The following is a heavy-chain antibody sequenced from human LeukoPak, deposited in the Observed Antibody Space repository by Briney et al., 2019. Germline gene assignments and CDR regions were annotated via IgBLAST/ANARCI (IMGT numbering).Heavy chain of an antibody. D-gene: IGHD2-21*02. CDR2: ISSSSSTI. CDR3: ARGSGGTAYCGGDCYWDFDY. Sequence: GSLRLSCAASGFTFSSYSMNWVRQAPGKGLEWVSYISSSSSTIYYADSVKGRFTISRDNAKNSLYLQMNSLRAEDTAVYYCARGSGGTAYCGGDCYWDFDYWGQGTLVTVSS. J-gene: IGHJ4*02. CDR1: GFTFSSYS. V-gene: IGHV3-48*01.